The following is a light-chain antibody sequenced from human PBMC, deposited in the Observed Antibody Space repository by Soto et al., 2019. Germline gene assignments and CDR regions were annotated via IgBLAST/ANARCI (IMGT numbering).Light chain of an antibody. CDR1: QRISSW. V-gene: IGKV1-5*03. J-gene: IGKJ1*01. CDR2: KAS. Sequence: GARVTITCRASQRISSWLAWYQQKPGKAPKLLIYKASNLETGVPSRFSGSGSETEFTLTISSLQPDDFAIYHCQHYHSYPWTFGQGTKVEIK. CDR3: QHYHSYPWT.